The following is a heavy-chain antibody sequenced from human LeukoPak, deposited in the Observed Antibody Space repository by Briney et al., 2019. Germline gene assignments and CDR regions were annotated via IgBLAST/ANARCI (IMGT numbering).Heavy chain of an antibody. CDR1: GGSFSGYY. V-gene: IGHV4-34*01. Sequence: PSETLSLTCAVYGGSFSGYYWSWIRQPPGKGLEWIGEINHSGSTNYNPSLKSRVTISVDTSKNQFSLKLSSVTAADTAVYYCARLGGSWYNNWFDPWGQGTLVTVSS. CDR2: INHSGST. CDR3: ARLGGSWYNNWFDP. J-gene: IGHJ5*02. D-gene: IGHD6-13*01.